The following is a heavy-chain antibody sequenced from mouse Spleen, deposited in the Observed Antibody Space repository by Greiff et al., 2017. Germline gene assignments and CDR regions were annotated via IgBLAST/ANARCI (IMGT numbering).Heavy chain of an antibody. V-gene: IGHV5-9-1*02. D-gene: IGHD1-1*01. CDR1: GFTFSSYA. CDR3: TRDRVTTVVAGDAMDY. CDR2: ISSGGDYI. J-gene: IGHJ4*01. Sequence: DVQLVESGEGLVKPGGSLKLSCAASGFTFSSYAMSWVRQTPEKRLEWVAYISSGGDYIYYADTVKGRFTISRDNARNTLYLQMSSLKSEDTAMYYCTRDRVTTVVAGDAMDYWGQGTSVTVSS.